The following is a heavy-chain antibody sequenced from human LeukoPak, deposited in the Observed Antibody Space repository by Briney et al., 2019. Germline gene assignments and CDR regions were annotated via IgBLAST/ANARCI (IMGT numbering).Heavy chain of an antibody. D-gene: IGHD3-3*01. J-gene: IGHJ4*02. CDR2: IYSGGDT. CDR1: GFTVSSNY. V-gene: IGHV3-53*01. Sequence: GGSLRLSCAPSGFTVSSNYMSWVRQAPGKGLEWVSVIYSGGDTFYADSVKGRFTISRDNSKNTLYLQMNSLRAEDTAVYYCAVYDFWSGSYFDYWGQGTLVTVSS. CDR3: AVYDFWSGSYFDY.